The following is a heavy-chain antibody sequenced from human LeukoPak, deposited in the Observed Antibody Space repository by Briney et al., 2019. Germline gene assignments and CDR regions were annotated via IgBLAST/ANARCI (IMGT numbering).Heavy chain of an antibody. CDR2: ITWDGGGA. CDR1: GFTFDDYT. V-gene: IGHV3-43*01. D-gene: IGHD3-9*01. CDR3: AKGRYYDILTGYLHVYFQH. J-gene: IGHJ1*01. Sequence: GGSLRLSCAASGFTFDDYTLHWVRQAPGKGLEWVSLITWDGGGAYYADSVRGRFTISRDNSNNSLYLQMNSLRTEDTALYYCAKGRYYDILTGYLHVYFQHWGQGTLVTVSS.